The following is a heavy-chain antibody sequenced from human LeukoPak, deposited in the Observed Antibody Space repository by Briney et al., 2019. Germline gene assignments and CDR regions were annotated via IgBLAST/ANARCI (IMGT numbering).Heavy chain of an antibody. D-gene: IGHD3-22*01. Sequence: PGGSLRLSCAASGFTFSSHNMNWVRQAPGKGLEWVSSISGRGNYIFYADSVKGRFTISRDSAKNSLSLQMNSLRAEDTAVYYSAKDQGFDYYDSSGYYLDYWGQGTLVTVSS. CDR1: GFTFSSHN. CDR2: ISGRGNYI. J-gene: IGHJ4*02. CDR3: AKDQGFDYYDSSGYYLDY. V-gene: IGHV3-21*01.